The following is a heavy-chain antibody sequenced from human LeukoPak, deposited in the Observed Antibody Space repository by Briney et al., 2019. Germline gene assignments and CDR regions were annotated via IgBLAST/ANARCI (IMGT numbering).Heavy chain of an antibody. J-gene: IGHJ4*02. CDR3: ARGWELHDY. D-gene: IGHD1-26*01. CDR1: GYTFTTYG. Sequence: ASVKVSCKASGYTFTTYGLSWVRQAPGQGLEWLGWISTYDDNIKYAQSLQGRLTLTIDTSTSTAYMELRSLTSDDTAVYYCARGWELHDYWGQGTLVTVSS. CDR2: ISTYDDNI. V-gene: IGHV1-18*01.